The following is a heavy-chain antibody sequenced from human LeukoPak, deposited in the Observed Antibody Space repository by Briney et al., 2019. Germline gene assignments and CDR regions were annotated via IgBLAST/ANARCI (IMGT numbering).Heavy chain of an antibody. Sequence: GGSLRLSCAASGFTFSNSAMSWVRQAPGKGLEWVSGISGSGDSTYYADSVKGRFTISRDNSKNTLYLQMNSLRDDDTAVYYCVRGVGVSRFNYFDPWGQGTLVTVSS. V-gene: IGHV3-23*01. CDR3: VRGVGVSRFNYFDP. CDR2: ISGSGDST. D-gene: IGHD1-26*01. CDR1: GFTFSNSA. J-gene: IGHJ5*02.